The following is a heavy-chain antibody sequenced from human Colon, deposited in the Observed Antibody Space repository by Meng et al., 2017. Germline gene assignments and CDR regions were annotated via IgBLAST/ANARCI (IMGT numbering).Heavy chain of an antibody. CDR3: ARNPVIPDARTFDF. J-gene: IGHJ4*02. CDR1: NGHINSADYY. V-gene: IGHV4-30-4*01. Sequence: QVQLQESVPGLVKPPQTLSFTCTISNGHINSADYYWNWIRQPPGKGQEWIGYIHSSGNTYYTPSLKYRLAMSLDTSKNQFSLRLTSVTAADTAVYYCARNPVIPDARTFDFWGQGALVTVSS. CDR2: IHSSGNT. D-gene: IGHD2-2*01.